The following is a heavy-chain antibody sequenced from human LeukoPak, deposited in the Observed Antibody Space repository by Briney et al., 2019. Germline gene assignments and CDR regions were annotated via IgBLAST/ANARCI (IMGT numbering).Heavy chain of an antibody. D-gene: IGHD3-9*01. CDR1: GGSISSGDYY. Sequence: NPSETLSLTCTVSGGSISSGDYYWSWIRQPPGKGLEWIGYIYYSGSTYYNPSLKSRVTISVDTSKNLFSLKLSSVTAADTAVYYCARCDYDILTGYYDAFDIWGQGTMVTVSS. V-gene: IGHV4-30-4*02. CDR2: IYYSGST. J-gene: IGHJ3*02. CDR3: ARCDYDILTGYYDAFDI.